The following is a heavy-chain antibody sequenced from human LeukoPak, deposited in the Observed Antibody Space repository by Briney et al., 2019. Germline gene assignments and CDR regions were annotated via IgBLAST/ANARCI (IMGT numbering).Heavy chain of an antibody. J-gene: IGHJ4*02. D-gene: IGHD3-16*02. CDR3: ASLPWGDHVWGSYRSPSIDY. CDR2: IKQDGSEK. V-gene: IGHV3-7*01. Sequence: GGSLRLSWAASGFTFSSYWMSWVRQAPGKGLEWVANIKQDGSEKYYVDSVKGRFTISRDNAKNSLYLQMNSLRAEDTAVYYCASLPWGDHVWGSYRSPSIDYWGQGTLVTVSS. CDR1: GFTFSSYW.